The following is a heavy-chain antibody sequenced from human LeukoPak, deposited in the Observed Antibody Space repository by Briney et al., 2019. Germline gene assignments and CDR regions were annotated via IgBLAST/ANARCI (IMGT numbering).Heavy chain of an antibody. CDR2: ISAYNGNT. CDR3: ASPSSSYHDAFDI. V-gene: IGHV1-18*01. J-gene: IGHJ3*02. Sequence: GASVKVSCKASGYTFTSYGISWVRQAPGQGLEWMGWISAYNGNTNYAQKLQGRVTMTTDTSTTTVSMELRSLRSDDTAVYYCASPSSSYHDAFDIWGQGTMVTVSS. CDR1: GYTFTSYG. D-gene: IGHD6-13*01.